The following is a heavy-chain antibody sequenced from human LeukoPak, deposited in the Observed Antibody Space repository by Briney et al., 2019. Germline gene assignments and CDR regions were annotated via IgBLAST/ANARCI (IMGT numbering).Heavy chain of an antibody. CDR3: AREAGGLLWFGEKSPAPFYYFDY. V-gene: IGHV4-4*07. D-gene: IGHD3-10*01. Sequence: PSETLSLTCTVSGGSISSYYWSWIRQPAGKGLEWIGRIYTSGSTNYNPSLKSRVTMSVDTSKNQFSLKLSSVTAADTAVYYCAREAGGLLWFGEKSPAPFYYFDYWGQGTLVTVSS. J-gene: IGHJ4*02. CDR1: GGSISSYY. CDR2: IYTSGST.